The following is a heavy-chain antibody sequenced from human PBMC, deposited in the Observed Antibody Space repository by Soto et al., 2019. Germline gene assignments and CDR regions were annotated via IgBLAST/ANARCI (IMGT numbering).Heavy chain of an antibody. CDR3: ARERGGHDYEVFDY. D-gene: IGHD4-17*01. Sequence: GGSLRLSCAASGFTVSSNYMSWVRQAPGKGLEWVSVIYSGGSTYYADSVKGRFTISRDNSKNTLYLQMNSLRAEDTAVYYCARERGGHDYEVFDYWGQGTLVTVSS. J-gene: IGHJ4*02. CDR2: IYSGGST. V-gene: IGHV3-66*01. CDR1: GFTVSSNY.